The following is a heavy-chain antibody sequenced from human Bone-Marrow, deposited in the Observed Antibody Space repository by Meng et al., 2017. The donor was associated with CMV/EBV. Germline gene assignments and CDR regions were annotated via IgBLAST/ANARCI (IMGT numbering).Heavy chain of an antibody. CDR2: IYSGGST. D-gene: IGHD5-12*01. CDR1: GFTVSNNY. Sequence: GESLKISCAASGFTVSNNYMSWVRQAPGKGLEWVSVIYSGGSTYYADSVKGRFTISRDNSKNTLYLQMNSLRAEDTAVYYCASGLPFVYWGQGTLVTVAS. CDR3: ASGLPFVY. V-gene: IGHV3-53*01. J-gene: IGHJ4*02.